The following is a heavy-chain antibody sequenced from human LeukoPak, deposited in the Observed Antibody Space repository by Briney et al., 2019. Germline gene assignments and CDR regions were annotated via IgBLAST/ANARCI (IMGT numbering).Heavy chain of an antibody. Sequence: SETLSLTCTVSGGSINTHYWSWIRQPPGKGLEWIGYIFYSGTTKYDPSLKSRVTISVDRSRNLFSLKVRSVTAADTAVYFCARGTGVVPLATWGQGILVSVAS. CDR3: ARGTGVVPLAT. CDR1: GGSINTHY. D-gene: IGHD5-18*01. V-gene: IGHV4-59*11. J-gene: IGHJ5*02. CDR2: IFYSGTT.